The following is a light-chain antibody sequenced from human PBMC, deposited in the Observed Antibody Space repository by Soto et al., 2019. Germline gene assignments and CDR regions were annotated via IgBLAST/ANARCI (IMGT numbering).Light chain of an antibody. V-gene: IGKV1-5*03. CDR3: QQYNSYSPLYT. CDR1: QSISSW. J-gene: IGKJ2*01. CDR2: KAS. Sequence: DIQMTQSPSTLSASVGDRVTITCRASQSISSWLAWYQQKPGKAPKLLIYKASSLESGVPSRFSGSGSGTEFTLTISSLQPHDFATYYCQQYNSYSPLYTFGQGTKLEIK.